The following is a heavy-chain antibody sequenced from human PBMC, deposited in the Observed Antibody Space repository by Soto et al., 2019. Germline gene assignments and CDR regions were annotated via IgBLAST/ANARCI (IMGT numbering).Heavy chain of an antibody. CDR3: AKDLSSSGYKYFDC. V-gene: IGHV3-23*01. D-gene: IGHD3-22*01. CDR2: ISDGGAGT. Sequence: PGGSLRLSCEASGFTFGAYVMTWVRQAPGKGLQWVSSISDGGAGTYYADSVKGRFTISRDNSKNTLYLQMNSLRVEDTAVYYCAKDLSSSGYKYFDCWGQGSLVTVS. J-gene: IGHJ4*02. CDR1: GFTFGAYV.